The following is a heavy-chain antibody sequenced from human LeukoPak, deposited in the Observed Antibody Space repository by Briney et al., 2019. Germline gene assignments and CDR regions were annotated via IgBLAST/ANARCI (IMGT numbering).Heavy chain of an antibody. CDR3: AKCGSSWYYFDY. CDR2: ISWDGGST. Sequence: GGSLRLSCAASGFTFDDYAMHWVRQAPGKGLEWVSLISWDGGSTYYADSVKGRFTISRDNAKNSLYLQMNSLRAEDTAVYYCAKCGSSWYYFDYWGQGTLVTVSS. CDR1: GFTFDDYA. J-gene: IGHJ4*02. D-gene: IGHD6-13*01. V-gene: IGHV3-43D*03.